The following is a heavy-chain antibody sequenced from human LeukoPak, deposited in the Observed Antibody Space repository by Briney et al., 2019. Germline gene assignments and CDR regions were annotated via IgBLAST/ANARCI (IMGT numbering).Heavy chain of an antibody. Sequence: GGSLRLSCAASGFTVSSNYMSWVRQAPGKGLEWVSVIYSGGSTYYADSVKGRFTISRDNSKNTLYLQMNSLRAEDTAVYYCARVLYYYGSGDFDYWGQGTLVTVSS. CDR2: IYSGGST. CDR1: GFTVSSNY. V-gene: IGHV3-66*01. D-gene: IGHD3-10*01. CDR3: ARVLYYYGSGDFDY. J-gene: IGHJ4*02.